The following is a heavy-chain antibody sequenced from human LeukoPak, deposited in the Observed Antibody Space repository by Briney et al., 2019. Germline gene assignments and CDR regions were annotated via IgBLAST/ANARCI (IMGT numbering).Heavy chain of an antibody. CDR2: INHSGST. J-gene: IGHJ6*03. CDR3: ARGVEAAAVDYYYDMDV. Sequence: PSETLSLTCAVYGGSFSGYYWSWIRQPPGKGLEWIGEINHSGSTNYNPSLKSRVTISVDTSKNQFSLKLSSVTAADTAVYYCARGVEAAAVDYYYDMDVWGKGTTVTVSS. V-gene: IGHV4-34*01. D-gene: IGHD6-13*01. CDR1: GGSFSGYY.